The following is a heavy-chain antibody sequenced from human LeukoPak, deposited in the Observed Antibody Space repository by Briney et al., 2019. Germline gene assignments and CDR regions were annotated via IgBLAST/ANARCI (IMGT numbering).Heavy chain of an antibody. J-gene: IGHJ3*02. D-gene: IGHD3-22*01. CDR1: EFTFSRYA. CDR3: AVILVVRKNDAFDI. CDR2: ISGSGGST. V-gene: IGHV3-23*01. Sequence: GGSMRLSCAASEFTFSRYAMSWVRQAPGKWLEWVSAISGSGGSTYYADSVKGRFTISRDNSKNTLYLQMNSLRAEDTAVYYCAVILVVRKNDAFDIWGQGTMVTVSS.